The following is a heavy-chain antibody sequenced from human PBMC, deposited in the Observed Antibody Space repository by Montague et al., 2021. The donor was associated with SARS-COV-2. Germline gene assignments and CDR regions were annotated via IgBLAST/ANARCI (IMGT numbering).Heavy chain of an antibody. D-gene: IGHD1-26*01. J-gene: IGHJ4*02. CDR1: GFTFSSYA. CDR2: ISYDGSNK. CDR3: ARPFGGSYYSGFDY. Sequence: SLRLSCPASGFTFSSYAMHWVRQAPGKGLEWVAVISYDGSNKYYADSXXGRFTISRDNSKNTLYLQMNTLRAEDTAVYYCARPFGGSYYSGFDYWGQGTLVTVSS. V-gene: IGHV3-30*04.